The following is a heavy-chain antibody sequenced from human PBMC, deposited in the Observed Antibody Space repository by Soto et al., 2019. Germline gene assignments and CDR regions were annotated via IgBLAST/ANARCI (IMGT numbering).Heavy chain of an antibody. J-gene: IGHJ6*02. CDR1: GYTFTSYG. D-gene: IGHD3-3*01. CDR3: ARAPGITIFGVVINYYYYYYGMDV. V-gene: IGHV1-18*04. Sequence: ASAKVSCKASGYTFTSYGISWVRQAPGQGLEWMGWISAYNGNTNYAQKLQGRVTMTTDTSTSTAYMELRSLRSDDTAVYYCARAPGITIFGVVINYYYYYYGMDVWGQGTTVTVSS. CDR2: ISAYNGNT.